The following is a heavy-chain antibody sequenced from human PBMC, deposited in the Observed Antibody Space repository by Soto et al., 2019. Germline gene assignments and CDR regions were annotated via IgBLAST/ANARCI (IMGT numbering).Heavy chain of an antibody. CDR3: ARLWFGELNDAFDI. CDR1: GCTFSSYT. Sequence: SVKVSCKASGCTFSSYTISCVRQAPGQGLEWMGRIIPILGIANYAQKFQGRVTITADKSTSTAYMELSSLRSEDTAVYYCARLWFGELNDAFDIWGQGTMVTVSS. V-gene: IGHV1-69*02. D-gene: IGHD3-10*01. CDR2: IIPILGIA. J-gene: IGHJ3*02.